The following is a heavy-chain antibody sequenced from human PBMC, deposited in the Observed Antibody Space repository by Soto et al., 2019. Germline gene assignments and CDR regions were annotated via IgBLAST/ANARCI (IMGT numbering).Heavy chain of an antibody. Sequence: SETLSLTCAVSGGSISSGGYSWSWIRQPPGKGLEWIGYIYHSGSTYYNPSLKSRVTISVDRSKNQFSLKLSSVTAADTAVYYCARGEDAGRHRYYLDFWGQRTLVTVSS. CDR1: GGSISSGGYS. CDR3: ARGEDAGRHRYYLDF. CDR2: IYHSGST. V-gene: IGHV4-30-2*01. J-gene: IGHJ4*02.